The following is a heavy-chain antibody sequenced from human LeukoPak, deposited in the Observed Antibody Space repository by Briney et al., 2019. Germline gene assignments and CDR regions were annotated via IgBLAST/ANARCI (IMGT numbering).Heavy chain of an antibody. CDR3: ARVYARHFDY. CDR1: GFTVSSNY. J-gene: IGHJ4*02. D-gene: IGHD3-16*01. V-gene: IGHV3-48*03. Sequence: PGGSLRLSCAASGFTVSSNYMNWVRQAPGKGLEWVSYISSSGSTIYYADSVKGRFTISRDNAKNSLYLQMNSLRAEDTAVYYCARVYARHFDYWGQGTLVTVSS. CDR2: ISSSGSTI.